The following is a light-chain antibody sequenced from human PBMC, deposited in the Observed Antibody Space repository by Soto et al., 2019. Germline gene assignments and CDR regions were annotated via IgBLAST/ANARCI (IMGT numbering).Light chain of an antibody. CDR1: QSVSTSN. CDR2: GAS. CDR3: QQYDSSVWT. J-gene: IGKJ1*01. V-gene: IGKV3-20*01. Sequence: IVLTQSPGTLSSSPGERATLSCRASQSVSTSNLAWYQQRPGQAPRLLIYGASRRATGIPDRFSGSGSGTDFTLTISRLEPEDLAVYYCQQYDSSVWTFGQGTKVEIK.